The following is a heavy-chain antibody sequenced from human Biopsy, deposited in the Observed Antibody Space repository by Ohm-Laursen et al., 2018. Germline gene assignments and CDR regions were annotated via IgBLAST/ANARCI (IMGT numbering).Heavy chain of an antibody. J-gene: IGHJ6*02. CDR1: GFTFRDYY. CDR3: ARPPWGHAYGYYNGMDV. CDR2: ITNSGGTV. Sequence: SLRLSCTASGFTFRDYYMIWICQPPGKGLEWVSYITNSGGTVYYEDSVKGRFTVSRDSAKNSLYLQMDRLRAEDTAVYYCARPPWGHAYGYYNGMDVWGQGTTVIVSS. V-gene: IGHV3-11*01. D-gene: IGHD3-10*01.